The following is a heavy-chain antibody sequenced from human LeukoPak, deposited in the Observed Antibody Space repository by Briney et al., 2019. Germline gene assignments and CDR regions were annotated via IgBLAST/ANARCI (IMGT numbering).Heavy chain of an antibody. CDR2: ISAYNGNT. J-gene: IGHJ4*02. D-gene: IGHD6-13*01. CDR3: AREGQQLVDY. CDR1: GYTFTNYG. V-gene: IGHV1-18*01. Sequence: ASVKVSCKASGYTFTNYGISWVRQAPGQGLEGMGWISAYNGNTNYAHTLQGRVSMTPDTSTSTAYMELRSLRSDDKAVYYCAREGQQLVDYWGQGTLVTVSS.